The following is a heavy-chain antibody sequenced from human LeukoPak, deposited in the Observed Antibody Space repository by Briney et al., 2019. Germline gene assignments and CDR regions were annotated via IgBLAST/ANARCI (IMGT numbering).Heavy chain of an antibody. CDR3: ARAEAGASDY. D-gene: IGHD1-26*01. V-gene: IGHV3-30-3*01. J-gene: IGHJ4*02. Sequence: PGRSLRLSCAASGFTFSSYAMHWVRQAPGKGLEWVAVISYDGSNKYYADSVKGRFTISRDNSKNTLYLQMNSLRAEDTAVYYCARAEAGASDYWGQETLVTVCS. CDR1: GFTFSSYA. CDR2: ISYDGSNK.